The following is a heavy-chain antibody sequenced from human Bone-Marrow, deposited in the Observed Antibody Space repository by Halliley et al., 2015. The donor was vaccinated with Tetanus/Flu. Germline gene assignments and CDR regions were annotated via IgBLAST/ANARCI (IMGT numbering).Heavy chain of an antibody. D-gene: IGHD6-19*01. CDR2: IAYDGDNK. CDR1: GFSFSDYG. J-gene: IGHJ4*02. V-gene: IGHV3-30*18. Sequence: SLRLSCVASGFSFSDYGFHWVRQAPGKGLEWVALIAYDGDNKYYGDSVKGRFTFSRDNSKNTLYLQMNSLRPEGTGVYYCAKEARVAVARVYFDYWGQGTLVTVSS. CDR3: AKEARVAVARVYFDY.